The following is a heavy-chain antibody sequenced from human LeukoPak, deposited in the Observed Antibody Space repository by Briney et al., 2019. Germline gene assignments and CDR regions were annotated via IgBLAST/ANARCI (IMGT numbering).Heavy chain of an antibody. CDR1: GFTVSSNY. J-gene: IGHJ4*02. V-gene: IGHV3-66*01. D-gene: IGHD6-13*01. Sequence: GGSLRLSCAASGFTVSSNYMSWVRQAPGKGLEWVSVIYSGGSTYYADSVKGRFTISRDNSKNTLYLQMNSLRAEDTAVYYCARSGRRDSNRWYYFDYWGQGTLVTVPS. CDR3: ARSGRRDSNRWYYFDY. CDR2: IYSGGST.